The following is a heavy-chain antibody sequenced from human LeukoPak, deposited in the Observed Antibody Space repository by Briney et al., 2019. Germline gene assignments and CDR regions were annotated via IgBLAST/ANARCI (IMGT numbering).Heavy chain of an antibody. CDR3: AKDWQYGRTTHDAFDI. Sequence: GGSLRLSCAASRFTFSDYYMSWIRQAPGKGLEWVSYISSSGSTIYYADSVKGRFTISRDNSKNTLYLQMNSLRAEDTAVYYCAKDWQYGRTTHDAFDIWGPGTMVTVSS. D-gene: IGHD1-14*01. J-gene: IGHJ3*02. CDR2: ISSSGSTI. CDR1: RFTFSDYY. V-gene: IGHV3-11*04.